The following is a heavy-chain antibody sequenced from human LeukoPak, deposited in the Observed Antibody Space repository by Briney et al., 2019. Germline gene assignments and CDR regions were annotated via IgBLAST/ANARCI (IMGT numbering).Heavy chain of an antibody. J-gene: IGHJ4*02. V-gene: IGHV3-33*01. D-gene: IGHD4-11*01. CDR3: ARDAQRGFDYSNSLEY. CDR1: GFTFSHYG. CDR2: IWSDGTNQ. Sequence: SGGSLRLSCAAAGFTFSHYGMHWVRQAPGKGLEWVAAIWSDGTNQYYGDSVKGRFTISRDDSGNTVYLQMNSLRPEDTGVYYCARDAQRGFDYSNSLEYWGRGTPVTVST.